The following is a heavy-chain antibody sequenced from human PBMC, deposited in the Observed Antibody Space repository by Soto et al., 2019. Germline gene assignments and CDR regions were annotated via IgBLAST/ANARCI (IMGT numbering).Heavy chain of an antibody. Sequence: QLQLQESGPGLVKPSETLSLTCTVSGGSISSSTSYWGWIRQPPGKGLEWIGSINYSGCTYYSPSLKSRVTISADTSKNQFSLKLSSVTAADTAVYYCARPVNYYYYYMDVWGKGTMVTVSS. V-gene: IGHV4-39*01. CDR3: ARPVNYYYYYMDV. J-gene: IGHJ6*03. CDR2: INYSGCT. CDR1: GGSISSSTSY.